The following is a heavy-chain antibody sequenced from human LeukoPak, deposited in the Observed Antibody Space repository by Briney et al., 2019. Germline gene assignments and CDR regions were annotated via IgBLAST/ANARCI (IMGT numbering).Heavy chain of an antibody. D-gene: IGHD3-22*01. J-gene: IGHJ4*02. V-gene: IGHV3-9*01. Sequence: GRSLRLSCAASGFNFGEYAMHWVRQSPGKGLEWVSGISWNSGSIGYADSVKGRFTISRDNAKNSLYLQMNSLRVEDTALYYCAKDISFDSSGNDYWGQGTLVTVSS. CDR2: ISWNSGSI. CDR1: GFNFGEYA. CDR3: AKDISFDSSGNDY.